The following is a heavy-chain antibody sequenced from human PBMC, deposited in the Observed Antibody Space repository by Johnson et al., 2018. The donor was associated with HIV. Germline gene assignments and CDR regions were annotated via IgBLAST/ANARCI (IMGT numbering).Heavy chain of an antibody. J-gene: IGHJ3*01. CDR1: GFTVSSDY. D-gene: IGHD7-27*01. CDR3: ARINWGLGGAFDV. Sequence: VQLVESGGGLVQPGGSLRLSCAASGFTVSSDYMSWVRQAPGKGLEWVSLIYSGGSTYYTDSVKGRFTISRVNSNNTLYLQMNSLRAEDPALYFCARINWGLGGAFDVWGQGTMVSVSS. V-gene: IGHV3-66*01. CDR2: IYSGGST.